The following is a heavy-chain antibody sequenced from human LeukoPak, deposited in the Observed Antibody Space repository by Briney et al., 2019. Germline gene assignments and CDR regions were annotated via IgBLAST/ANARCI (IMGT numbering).Heavy chain of an antibody. Sequence: SETLSLTCTASGGSISSYYRSWIRQPPGKGLEWIGYIYYSGSTNYNPSLKSRVTISVDTSKNQFSLKLSSVTAADTAVYYCARFRYSSGWYGIDYWGQGTLVTVSS. CDR2: IYYSGST. CDR3: ARFRYSSGWYGIDY. V-gene: IGHV4-59*08. D-gene: IGHD6-19*01. J-gene: IGHJ4*02. CDR1: GGSISSYY.